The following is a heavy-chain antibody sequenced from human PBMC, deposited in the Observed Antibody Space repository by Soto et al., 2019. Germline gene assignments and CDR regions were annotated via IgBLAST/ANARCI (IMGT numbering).Heavy chain of an antibody. CDR1: GFTFSSYW. Sequence: EVQLVESGGGLVQHGGSLRLSCAASGFTFSSYWMSWVRQAPGKGLEWVANIKQDGSEKYYVDSVKGRFTISRDNAKNSLYLQMNSLRAEDTAVYYCARDRSGSSYYSSSSSYYYYYGMDVWGQGTTVTVSS. J-gene: IGHJ6*02. D-gene: IGHD6-6*01. CDR2: IKQDGSEK. CDR3: ARDRSGSSYYSSSSSYYYYYGMDV. V-gene: IGHV3-7*01.